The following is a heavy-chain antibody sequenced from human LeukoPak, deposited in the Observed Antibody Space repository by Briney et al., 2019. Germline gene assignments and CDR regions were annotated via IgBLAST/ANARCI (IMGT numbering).Heavy chain of an antibody. CDR3: ARDRGDGYTAGFDY. Sequence: GGSLRLSCAASGFTFSSYSMNWVRQAPGKGLEWVSSISSSSSYIYYADSVKGRFTISRDNAKNSLYLQMNSLRAEDTAVYYCARDRGDGYTAGFDYWGQGTLVTVSS. CDR2: ISSSSSYI. J-gene: IGHJ4*02. D-gene: IGHD5-24*01. CDR1: GFTFSSYS. V-gene: IGHV3-21*01.